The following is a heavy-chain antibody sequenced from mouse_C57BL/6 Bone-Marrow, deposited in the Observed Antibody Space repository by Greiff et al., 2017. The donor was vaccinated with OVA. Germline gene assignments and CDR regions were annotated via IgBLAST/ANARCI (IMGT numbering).Heavy chain of an antibody. CDR2: INPNNGGT. CDR1: GYTFTDYY. Sequence: EVQLQQSGPELVKPGASVKISCKASGYTFTDYYMNWVKQSHGKSLEWIGDINPNNGGTSYNQKFKGKATLTVDKSSSTAYMELRSLTSEDSAVYYGARSVYWYFDVWGTGTTVTVSS. J-gene: IGHJ1*03. CDR3: ARSVYWYFDV. V-gene: IGHV1-26*01.